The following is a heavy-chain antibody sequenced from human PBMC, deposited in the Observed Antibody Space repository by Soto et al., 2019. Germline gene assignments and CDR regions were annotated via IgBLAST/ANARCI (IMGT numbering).Heavy chain of an antibody. Sequence: PGGSLRLSCASSGFTFISCAMSWVRQAPGKGLEWVSAISGSGGSTYYADSVKGRFTISRDNSKNTLYLQMNSLRAEDTAVYYCAKGLPICSGGSCLDYWGQGTLVTVSS. CDR3: AKGLPICSGGSCLDY. CDR2: ISGSGGST. D-gene: IGHD2-15*01. CDR1: GFTFISCA. V-gene: IGHV3-23*01. J-gene: IGHJ4*02.